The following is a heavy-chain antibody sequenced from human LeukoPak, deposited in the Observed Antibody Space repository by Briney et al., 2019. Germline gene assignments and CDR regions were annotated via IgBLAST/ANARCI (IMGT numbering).Heavy chain of an antibody. J-gene: IGHJ3*02. CDR1: GGSFRGYY. V-gene: IGHV4-34*01. Sequence: SETLSLTCVVYGGSFRGYYWSWIRQPPGKGLEWIGEINHSGSTYYNPSLKSRVTISVDTSKNQFSLKLSSVTAADTAVYYCAREDVGPYDSSGYYSGDAFDIWGQGTMVTVSS. D-gene: IGHD3-22*01. CDR2: INHSGST. CDR3: AREDVGPYDSSGYYSGDAFDI.